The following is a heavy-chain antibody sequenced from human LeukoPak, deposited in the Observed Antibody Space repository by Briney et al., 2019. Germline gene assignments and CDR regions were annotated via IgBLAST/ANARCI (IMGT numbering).Heavy chain of an antibody. V-gene: IGHV4-59*01. J-gene: IGHJ4*02. D-gene: IGHD5-12*01. CDR1: GGSISSYY. CDR3: ARGGGPRATIGY. Sequence: KPSETLSLTCTVSGGSISSYYWSWIRQPPGKGLEWIGYIYYSGSTNYNPSLKSRVTISVDTSKNQFPLKLSSVTAADTAVYYCARGGGPRATIGYWGQGTLVTVSS. CDR2: IYYSGST.